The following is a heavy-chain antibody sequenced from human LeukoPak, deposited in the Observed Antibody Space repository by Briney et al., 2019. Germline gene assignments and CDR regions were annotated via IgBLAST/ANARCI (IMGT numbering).Heavy chain of an antibody. J-gene: IGHJ6*02. V-gene: IGHV3-7*01. CDR2: IRTVGGEM. Sequence: GGSLRLSCAASGFTFSNYWLTWVRQAPGKGLEWVANIRTVGGEMYYVDSVKGRFTISRDNAKNSLYLQMNSLRAEDTAVYYCAREQWLVRYYYYGMDVWGQGTTVTVSS. CDR1: GFTFSNYW. CDR3: AREQWLVRYYYYGMDV. D-gene: IGHD6-19*01.